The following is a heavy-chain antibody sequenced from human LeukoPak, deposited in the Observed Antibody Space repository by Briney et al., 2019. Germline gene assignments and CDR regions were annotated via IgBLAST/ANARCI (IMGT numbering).Heavy chain of an antibody. D-gene: IGHD2-2*01. CDR1: GFTFSNAW. CDR2: IKSKTDGGTT. CDR3: TTDRCSSTSCLGRY. V-gene: IGHV3-15*01. Sequence: GGSLRLSCAASGFTFSNAWMSWVRQAPGKGLEWVGRIKSKTDGGTTDYAAPVKGRFTISRDDSKNTLYLQMNSLKPEDTAVYYCTTDRCSSTSCLGRYWGQGTLVTVSS. J-gene: IGHJ4*02.